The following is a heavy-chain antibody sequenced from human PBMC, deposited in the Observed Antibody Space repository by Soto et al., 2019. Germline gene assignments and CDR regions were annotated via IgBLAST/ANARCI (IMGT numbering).Heavy chain of an antibody. CDR3: AAAGVAAAWDY. CDR1: GFTFSSYW. V-gene: IGHV3-7*05. Sequence: GGSLRLSCAASGFTFSSYWMSWVRQAPGKGLEWVANIKQDGGEKYYVDSVKGRFTISRDNAKNSLYLQMNSLRAEDTAVYHCAAAGVAAAWDYWGQGTLVTVSS. D-gene: IGHD2-15*01. CDR2: IKQDGGEK. J-gene: IGHJ4*02.